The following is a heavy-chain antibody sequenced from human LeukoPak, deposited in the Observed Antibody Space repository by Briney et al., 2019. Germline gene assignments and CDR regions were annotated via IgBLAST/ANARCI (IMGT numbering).Heavy chain of an antibody. J-gene: IGHJ5*02. Sequence: GGSLRLSCAASGFTFSSYTMNWVRQAPGKGLEWVSFISTSSSYIYYADSVKGRFTISRDNAKNSLYLQMNSLRAEDTAVYYCARERELTTVTFHNWFDPWGQGTLVTVSS. D-gene: IGHD4-17*01. CDR3: ARERELTTVTFHNWFDP. CDR2: ISTSSSYI. V-gene: IGHV3-21*01. CDR1: GFTFSSYT.